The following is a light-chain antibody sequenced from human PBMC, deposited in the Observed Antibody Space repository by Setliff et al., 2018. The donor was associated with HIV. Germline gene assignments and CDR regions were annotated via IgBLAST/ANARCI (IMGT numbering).Light chain of an antibody. CDR1: SSDIGRYNL. CDR2: EVS. J-gene: IGLJ1*01. Sequence: QSALTQPASVSGSPGQSITISCTGTSSDIGRYNLVSWYQQHPGEAPKLMISEVSNRPSGVSNRLSGSKSGNTASLTISGLQAEDEAHYYCSAYATSHTYVFGTGTKV. CDR3: SAYATSHTYV. V-gene: IGLV2-14*02.